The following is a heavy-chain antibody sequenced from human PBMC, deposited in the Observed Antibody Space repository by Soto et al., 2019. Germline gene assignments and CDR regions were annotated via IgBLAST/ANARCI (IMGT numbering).Heavy chain of an antibody. J-gene: IGHJ6*02. V-gene: IGHV3-23*01. Sequence: GGSLRLSCAASGFTFSSYAMSWVRQAPGKGLEWVSAISGSGGSTYYADSVRGRFTISRDNSKNTLYLQMNSLRAEDTAVYYCAKVMVDTAMVYYYYYGMDVWGQGTTVTVSS. CDR2: ISGSGGST. CDR1: GFTFSSYA. D-gene: IGHD5-18*01. CDR3: AKVMVDTAMVYYYYYGMDV.